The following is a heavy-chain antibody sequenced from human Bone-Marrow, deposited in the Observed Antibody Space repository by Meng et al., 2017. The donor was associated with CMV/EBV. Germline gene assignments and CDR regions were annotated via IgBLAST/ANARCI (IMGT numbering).Heavy chain of an antibody. CDR3: ARQAHYTSPFDY. D-gene: IGHD4-11*01. CDR1: GFTFSSYA. CDR2: IWYHGSDK. Sequence: GESLKISCAASGFTFSSYAMHWVRQAPGKGLEWVAIIWYHGSDKYYADSVKGRFTISRDNSKNTLYLQMNSLRAEDTAVYYCARQAHYTSPFDYWGQGTLVTVSS. V-gene: IGHV3-33*08. J-gene: IGHJ4*02.